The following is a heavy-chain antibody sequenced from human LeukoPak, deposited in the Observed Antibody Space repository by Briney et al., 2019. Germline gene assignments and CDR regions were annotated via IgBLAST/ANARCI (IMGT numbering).Heavy chain of an antibody. CDR2: SNPSSGST. J-gene: IGHJ6*02. Sequence: GASVKVSCKTSGDTFTSYYMQWVRQAPGQGLEWMGVSNPSSGSTSYAQKFQGRVTMTRDMSTSTAYMELSSLRFEDTAVYYCARGGAPAAIHYYGMDVWGQGTTVTVSS. CDR3: ARGGAPAAIHYYGMDV. CDR1: GDTFTSYY. V-gene: IGHV1-46*01. D-gene: IGHD2-2*01.